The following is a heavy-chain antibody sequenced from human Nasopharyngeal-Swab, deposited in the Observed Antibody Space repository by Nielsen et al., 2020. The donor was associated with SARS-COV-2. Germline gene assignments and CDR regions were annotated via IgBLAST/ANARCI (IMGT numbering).Heavy chain of an antibody. CDR2: ISGTSTYI. CDR3: ARDLVSSWRAIGNRYFDL. Sequence: GGSLRLSCTASGFTFSTYSMNWVRQAPGKGLEWVSSISGTSTYIYYADSVKGRFTVSRDNARNSLYLQMNSLTGDDTAVYYCARDLVSSWRAIGNRYFDLWGRGTLVTVSS. D-gene: IGHD6-13*01. V-gene: IGHV3-21*01. J-gene: IGHJ2*01. CDR1: GFTFSTYS.